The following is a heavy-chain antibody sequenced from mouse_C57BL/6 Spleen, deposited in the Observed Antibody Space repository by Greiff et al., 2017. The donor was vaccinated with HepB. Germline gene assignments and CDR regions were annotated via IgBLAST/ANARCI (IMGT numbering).Heavy chain of an antibody. CDR3: ARAPLLLRDGGFAY. D-gene: IGHD1-1*01. Sequence: VQLQQPGAELVMPGASVKLSCKASGYTFTSYWMHWVKQRPGQGLEWIGEIDPSDSYTNYNQKFKGKSTLTVDKSSSTAYMQLSSLTSEDSAVYYCARAPLLLRDGGFAYWGQGTLVTVSA. CDR2: IDPSDSYT. V-gene: IGHV1-69*01. J-gene: IGHJ3*01. CDR1: GYTFTSYW.